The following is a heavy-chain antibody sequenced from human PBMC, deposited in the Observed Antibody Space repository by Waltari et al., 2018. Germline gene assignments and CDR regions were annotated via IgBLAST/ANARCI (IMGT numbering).Heavy chain of an antibody. CDR1: GFTFSDYW. CDR2: IKKDGGET. D-gene: IGHD2-21*01. Sequence: EMQLVESGGGLVQPGGSLRLSCAASGFTFSDYWMPWVRQAPGEGLEWVANIKKDGGETYYVDSVKGRFTVSRDNAKNSLYLQMSSLRGEDTAVYYCARDRGYCGGDCYKNLDYWGQGTLVAVSS. J-gene: IGHJ4*02. V-gene: IGHV3-7*01. CDR3: ARDRGYCGGDCYKNLDY.